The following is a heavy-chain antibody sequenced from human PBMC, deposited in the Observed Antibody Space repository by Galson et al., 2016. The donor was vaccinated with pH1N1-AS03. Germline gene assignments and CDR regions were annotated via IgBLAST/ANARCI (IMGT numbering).Heavy chain of an antibody. V-gene: IGHV1-2*04. J-gene: IGHJ6*03. CDR1: GYTFSGLY. CDR3: ARDRTAAPSYYYYMDV. Sequence: SVKVFCMASGYTFSGLYIHWGVHASVQALFFWGWINPNSGDTNNAQKFEGWVTMTRDTSISTAYMEVNRLISDDTAAYYCARDRTAAPSYYYYMDVWGKRTTLPVYS. D-gene: IGHD6-13*01. CDR2: INPNSGDT.